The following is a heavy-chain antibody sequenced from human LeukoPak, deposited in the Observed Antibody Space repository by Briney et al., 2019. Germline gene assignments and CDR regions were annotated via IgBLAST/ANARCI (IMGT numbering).Heavy chain of an antibody. V-gene: IGHV3-21*01. CDR1: GFTFSISA. CDR2: ITASSTAI. CDR3: ARTYYDILTGYNPYFDY. J-gene: IGHJ4*02. Sequence: GGSLRLSCAASGFTFSISAMSWVRQAPGKGLEWVSSITASSTAIYSADSVKGRFTISRDNAKNFLYLQMNSLRAEDTAVYYCARTYYDILTGYNPYFDYWGQGILVTVSS. D-gene: IGHD3-9*01.